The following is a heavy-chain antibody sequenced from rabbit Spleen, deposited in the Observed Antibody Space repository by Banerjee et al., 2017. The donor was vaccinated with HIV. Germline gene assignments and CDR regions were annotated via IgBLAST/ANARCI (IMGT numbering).Heavy chain of an antibody. CDR1: GFDFSSYY. CDR3: ARGGGL. V-gene: IGHV1S7*01. CDR2: IDPVFGSA. Sequence: QLKESGGGLVQPGGSLKLSCKASGFDFSSYYMSWVRQAPGKGLEWIGYIDPVFGSAYYARWVNGRFTISRENTQNTVSLQLNSLTDADTATYFCARGGGLWGPATLVTVS. J-gene: IGHJ4*01.